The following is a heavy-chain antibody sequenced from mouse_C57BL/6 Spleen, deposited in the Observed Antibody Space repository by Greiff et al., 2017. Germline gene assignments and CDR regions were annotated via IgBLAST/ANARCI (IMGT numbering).Heavy chain of an antibody. J-gene: IGHJ1*03. V-gene: IGHV1-82*01. CDR3: ASTYQGYFDV. CDR2: IYPGDGDT. D-gene: IGHD5-1*01. Sequence: VKLQESGPELVKPGASVKISCKASGYAFSSSWMNWVKQRPGNGLEWIGRIYPGDGDTNYNGKFKGKATLTADKSSSTAYMQLSSLTSEDSAVYFCASTYQGYFDVWGTGTTVTVSS. CDR1: GYAFSSSW.